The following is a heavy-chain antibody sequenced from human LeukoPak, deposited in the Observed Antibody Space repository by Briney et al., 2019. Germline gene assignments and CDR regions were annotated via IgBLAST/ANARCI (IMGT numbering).Heavy chain of an antibody. Sequence: ASVKVSCKASGYTFTNYYMHWVRQAPGQGLEWVGSFNPYSGASKYAQKLQGRVTMTGDTSISTAYLQLGRVIGDDTAVYYCAKNGDYGYAMDVWGQGTTVTVSS. CDR2: FNPYSGAS. V-gene: IGHV1-2*02. D-gene: IGHD4-17*01. CDR3: AKNGDYGYAMDV. CDR1: GYTFTNYY. J-gene: IGHJ6*02.